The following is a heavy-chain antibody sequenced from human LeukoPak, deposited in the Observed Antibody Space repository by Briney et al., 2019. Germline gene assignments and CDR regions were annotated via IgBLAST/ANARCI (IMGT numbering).Heavy chain of an antibody. V-gene: IGHV1-69*04. CDR3: ATVEPDSSSSDFHYYYGMDV. Sequence: SVKVSCKASGGTFSSYAISWVRQAPGQGLEWMGRIIPIFGIANYAQKFQGRVTITADKSTSTAYMELSSLRSEDTAVYYCATVEPDSSSSDFHYYYGMDVWGQGTTVTVSS. D-gene: IGHD6-6*01. CDR1: GGTFSSYA. J-gene: IGHJ6*02. CDR2: IIPIFGIA.